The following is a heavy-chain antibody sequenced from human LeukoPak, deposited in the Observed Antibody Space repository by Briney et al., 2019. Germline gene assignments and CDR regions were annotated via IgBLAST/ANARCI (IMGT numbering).Heavy chain of an antibody. CDR1: GFTVSSNY. CDR3: ARVVSGWHDFDY. Sequence: GGSLRLSCAASGFTVSSNYMSWVRQAPGKGLEWVSVIYSGSSSTYYTDSVKGRFTISRHNSKNTLYPQMNSLRAEDTAVYYCARVVSGWHDFDYWGQGTLVTVSS. D-gene: IGHD6-19*01. J-gene: IGHJ4*02. CDR2: IYSGSSST. V-gene: IGHV3-53*04.